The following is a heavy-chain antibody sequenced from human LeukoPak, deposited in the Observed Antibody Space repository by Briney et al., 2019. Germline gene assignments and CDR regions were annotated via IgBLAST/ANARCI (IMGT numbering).Heavy chain of an antibody. CDR2: IYSGGST. D-gene: IGHD4-23*01. Sequence: GGSLRLSCAASGFTVSSNYMSWVRQAPGKGLEWVSVIYSGGSTYYADSVKGRFTISRDNSKNTLYLQMNSLRAEDTAVYYCARGPPGGRNNWFDPWGQGTLVTVSS. V-gene: IGHV3-66*02. CDR3: ARGPPGGRNNWFDP. CDR1: GFTVSSNY. J-gene: IGHJ5*02.